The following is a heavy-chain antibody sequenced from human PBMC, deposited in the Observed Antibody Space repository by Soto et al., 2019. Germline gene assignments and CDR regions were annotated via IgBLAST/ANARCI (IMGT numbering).Heavy chain of an antibody. Sequence: ASVKVSCKASGYTFTGYYMHWVRQAPGQGLEWMGWINPNSGGTNYAQKFQGWVTMTRDTSISTAYMELSRLRSDDTAVYYCARDHCSGGSCYNSVGYYYVMDVWGQGTKVTGSS. V-gene: IGHV1-2*04. J-gene: IGHJ6*02. CDR3: ARDHCSGGSCYNSVGYYYVMDV. D-gene: IGHD2-15*01. CDR2: INPNSGGT. CDR1: GYTFTGYY.